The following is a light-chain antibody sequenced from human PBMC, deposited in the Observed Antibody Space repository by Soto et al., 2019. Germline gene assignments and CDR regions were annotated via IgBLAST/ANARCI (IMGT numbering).Light chain of an antibody. J-gene: IGLJ1*01. CDR2: EDT. V-gene: IGLV2-23*01. Sequence: QSALTQPASVSGSPGQSITISCTGSSSDVGNYNLVSWYQQHPGKAPKLMIYEDTKWPSGVSNRFSGSKSSNTAYLTISGLQAEDEADYYCWSYAVGRTYVFGTGTKVTVL. CDR1: SSDVGNYNL. CDR3: WSYAVGRTYV.